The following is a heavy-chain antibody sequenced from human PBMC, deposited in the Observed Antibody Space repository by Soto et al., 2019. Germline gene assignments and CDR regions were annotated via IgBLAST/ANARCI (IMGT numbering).Heavy chain of an antibody. CDR1: FSMYS. V-gene: IGHV3-21*01. Sequence: EVQVVESGGGLVKPGGSLSLSCNFSFSMYSMDWVRQDPGKGLEWVASISSGSAFIKYADSVKGRCTISRDNAKNSVSLQMSSLRVEDTAMYYCTRDQGGSYDSWFDPWGRGTLVTVSS. CDR2: ISSGSAFI. CDR3: TRDQGGSYDSWFDP. D-gene: IGHD1-26*01. J-gene: IGHJ5*02.